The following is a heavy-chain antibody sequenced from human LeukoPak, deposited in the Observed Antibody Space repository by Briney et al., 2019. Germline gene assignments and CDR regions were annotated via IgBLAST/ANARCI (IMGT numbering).Heavy chain of an antibody. Sequence: PGGSLRLSCAASGFTFSSYEMNCVRQAPGKGLEWVSYISSSGNTVFYADSVKGRFTISRDNAKNSLYLQMNSLRAEDTAVYFCVRDRPGGSIWSWFDPWGQGTLVTVSS. D-gene: IGHD6-13*01. CDR3: VRDRPGGSIWSWFDP. CDR2: ISSSGNTV. V-gene: IGHV3-48*03. CDR1: GFTFSSYE. J-gene: IGHJ5*02.